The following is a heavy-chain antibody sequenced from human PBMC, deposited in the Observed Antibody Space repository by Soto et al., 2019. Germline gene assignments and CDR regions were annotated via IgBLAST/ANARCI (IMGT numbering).Heavy chain of an antibody. CDR2: VSNDGSNK. CDR1: GFTFSYYV. CDR3: AKVLLTYTSGWYHPHFDY. J-gene: IGHJ4*02. D-gene: IGHD6-19*01. Sequence: QVQLVESGGGVVQPGRSLRLSCAASGFTFSYYVMHWVRQAPGKGLEWVAVVSNDGSNKDYADSVKGRFTISRDNSKHTLYLQMNSLRAEDTALYYCAKVLLTYTSGWYHPHFDYWGQGTLVTVSS. V-gene: IGHV3-30*18.